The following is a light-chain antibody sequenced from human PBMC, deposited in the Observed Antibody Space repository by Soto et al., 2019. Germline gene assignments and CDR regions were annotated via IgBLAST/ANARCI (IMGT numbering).Light chain of an antibody. CDR1: QSVSSSY. Sequence: EIVLTQSPGTLSLSPGERATLSCRASQSVSSSYLAWYQQKPGEAPRLLIYGESSRATGIPDRFSGSGSGTDFTHTISRLEPEDFAVYYCQQYGSSPLYACGQGTKLEIK. J-gene: IGKJ2*01. V-gene: IGKV3-20*01. CDR2: GES. CDR3: QQYGSSPLYA.